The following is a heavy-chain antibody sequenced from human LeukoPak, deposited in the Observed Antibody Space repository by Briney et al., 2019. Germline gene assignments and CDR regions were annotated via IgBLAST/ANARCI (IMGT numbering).Heavy chain of an antibody. D-gene: IGHD1-14*01. V-gene: IGHV3-66*01. Sequence: GGSLRLSCAASGFSVSSTYMSWVRQAPGKGLEWVAIIYSRSTYYADSVRGRFTISRDSSKNTLSLEVNSLRVEDTAVYYCARDRGRVPTTGSAFDIWGRGTMVTVSS. CDR3: ARDRGRVPTTGSAFDI. CDR2: IYSRST. CDR1: GFSVSSTY. J-gene: IGHJ3*02.